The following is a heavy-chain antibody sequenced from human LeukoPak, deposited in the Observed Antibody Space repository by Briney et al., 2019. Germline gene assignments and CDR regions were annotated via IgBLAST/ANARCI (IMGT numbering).Heavy chain of an antibody. D-gene: IGHD3-10*01. J-gene: IGHJ4*02. V-gene: IGHV3-23*01. Sequence: PGGSLRLSCAVSGFAFGSEAMSWVRQSPARGLEWVASISPGGGTTYYADYVKGRFTISRDNAKNSLYLQMNSLRAEDTAVYYCARDYPLLWFGELGTEPDDYWGQGTLVTVSS. CDR1: GFAFGSEA. CDR2: ISPGGGTT. CDR3: ARDYPLLWFGELGTEPDDY.